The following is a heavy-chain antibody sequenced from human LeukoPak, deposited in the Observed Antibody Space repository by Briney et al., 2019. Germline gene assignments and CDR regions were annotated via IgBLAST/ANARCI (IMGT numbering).Heavy chain of an antibody. Sequence: PSETLSLTCAVYGGSFSGYYWSWIRRPPGKGLEWIGEINHSGSTNYNPSLKSRVTISVDTSKNQFSLKLSSVTAADTAVYYCARGPLYLYDYVWGSYRYTRPYYFDYWGQGTLVTVSS. CDR3: ARGPLYLYDYVWGSYRYTRPYYFDY. CDR2: INHSGST. D-gene: IGHD3-16*02. J-gene: IGHJ4*02. CDR1: GGSFSGYY. V-gene: IGHV4-34*01.